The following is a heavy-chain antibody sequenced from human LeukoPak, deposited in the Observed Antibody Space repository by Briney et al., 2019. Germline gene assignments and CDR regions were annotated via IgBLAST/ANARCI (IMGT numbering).Heavy chain of an antibody. D-gene: IGHD3-16*02. J-gene: IGHJ4*02. CDR3: AKDRSTLLYFDY. Sequence: GGSLRLSCAAPGFTFSSYAMSWVRQAPGKGLEWVSAISGSGGSAYYADSVKGRFTISRDNSKNTLYLQMNSLRAEDTAVYYCAKDRSTLLYFDYWGQGTLVTVSS. CDR2: ISGSGGSA. CDR1: GFTFSSYA. V-gene: IGHV3-23*01.